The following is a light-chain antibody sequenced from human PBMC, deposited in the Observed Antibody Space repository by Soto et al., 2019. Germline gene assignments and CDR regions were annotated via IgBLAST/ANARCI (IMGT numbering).Light chain of an antibody. CDR3: SSYADSNHYV. V-gene: IGLV2-8*01. J-gene: IGLJ1*01. CDR1: SGDVGGYNY. Sequence: QSALTQPPSASGSPGQSVTISCTGTSGDVGGYNYVSWYQQHPGKAPKLIIYEVTKRPSGVPDRFSGSKSGNTASLTVSGLQTEDEADYYCSSYADSNHYVFGTGTQLTVL. CDR2: EVT.